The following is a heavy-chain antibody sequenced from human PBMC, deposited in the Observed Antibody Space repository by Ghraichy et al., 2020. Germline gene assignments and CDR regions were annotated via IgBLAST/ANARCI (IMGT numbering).Heavy chain of an antibody. D-gene: IGHD6-19*01. V-gene: IGHV4-34*01. J-gene: IGHJ5*02. CDR1: GGSFSGYY. CDR3: ARGGPWLVRMLGWFDP. CDR2: INHSGST. Sequence: SETLSLTCAVYGGSFSGYYWSWIRQPPGKGLEWIGEINHSGSTNYNPSLKSRVTISVDTSKNQFSLKLSSVTAADTAVYYCARGGPWLVRMLGWFDPWGQGTLVTVSS.